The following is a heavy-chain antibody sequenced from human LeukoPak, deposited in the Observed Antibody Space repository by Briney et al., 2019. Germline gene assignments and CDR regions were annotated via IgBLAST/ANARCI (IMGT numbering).Heavy chain of an antibody. J-gene: IGHJ4*02. Sequence: ASVKVSCKASGYTFTSYYMHWVRQAPGQGLEWMGIINPSGGSTRYAQKFQGRVTMTRDMSTSTVYMDLSSLRSEDTAVYYCARDSSGWSFDYWGQGTLVTVSS. D-gene: IGHD6-19*01. V-gene: IGHV1-46*01. CDR1: GYTFTSYY. CDR3: ARDSSGWSFDY. CDR2: INPSGGST.